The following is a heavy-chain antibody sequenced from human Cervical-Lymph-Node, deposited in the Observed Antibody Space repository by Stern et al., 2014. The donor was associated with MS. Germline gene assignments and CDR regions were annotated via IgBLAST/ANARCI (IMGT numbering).Heavy chain of an antibody. CDR2: INPDSGDT. CDR1: GYNFNVHY. D-gene: IGHD2-8*01. V-gene: IGHV1-2*02. CDR3: ARDNTCMDS. Sequence: QVQLVQYGAEVKKPGGSVKVSCKGSGYNFNVHYLEWVRQAAGQGVDWMRWINPDSGDTKYAEKFQGRITMTRHTSMSTAYMELTSLRSDDTAIYYCARDNTCMDSWGQGTLVTVSS. J-gene: IGHJ4*02.